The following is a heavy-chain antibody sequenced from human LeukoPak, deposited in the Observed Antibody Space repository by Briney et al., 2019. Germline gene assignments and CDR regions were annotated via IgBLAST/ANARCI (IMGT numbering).Heavy chain of an antibody. CDR2: IIPIFGTA. D-gene: IGHD1-26*01. CDR1: GGTFSSYA. J-gene: IGHJ5*02. Sequence: ASVKVSCKASGGTFSSYAISWVRQAPGQGLEWMVGIIPIFGTANYAQKFQGRVTITADESTSTAYMELSSLRSEDTAVYYCARVSVERWELGWFDPWGQGTLVTVSS. CDR3: ARVSVERWELGWFDP. V-gene: IGHV1-69*01.